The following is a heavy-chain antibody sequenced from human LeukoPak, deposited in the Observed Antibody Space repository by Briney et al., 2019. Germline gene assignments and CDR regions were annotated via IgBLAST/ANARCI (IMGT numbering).Heavy chain of an antibody. CDR2: IYYSGST. Sequence: SETLSLTCTVSGGSISGYYWSWIRQPPGKGLEWIGYIYYSGSTKYNPSLKSRVTISVDASKTQFSLKLNSVTAADTAVYYCARGSRELYYFDYWGQGTLVTVSS. V-gene: IGHV4-59*01. CDR1: GGSISGYY. CDR3: ARGSRELYYFDY. D-gene: IGHD1-7*01. J-gene: IGHJ4*02.